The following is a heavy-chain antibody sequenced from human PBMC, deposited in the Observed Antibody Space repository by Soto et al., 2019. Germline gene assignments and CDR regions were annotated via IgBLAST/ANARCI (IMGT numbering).Heavy chain of an antibody. V-gene: IGHV4-59*08. Sequence: PSETLSLTCTVSGGSISSYYWSWIRQPPGKGLEWIGYIYYSGSTNYNPSLKSRVTISVDTSKNQFSLKLSSVTAADTAVYYCARHTYSNYALSYYNYMDVWGKGTTVTVSS. CDR2: IYYSGST. CDR3: ARHTYSNYALSYYNYMDV. D-gene: IGHD4-4*01. CDR1: GGSISSYY. J-gene: IGHJ6*03.